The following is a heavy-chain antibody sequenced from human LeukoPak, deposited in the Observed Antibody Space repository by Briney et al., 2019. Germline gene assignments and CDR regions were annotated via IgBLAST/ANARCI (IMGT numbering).Heavy chain of an antibody. CDR1: GGSISSYY. Sequence: SETLSLTCTVSGGSISSYYWGWIRQSPGKGLEWLGSIYHSGSTHYNPSLKSRVTISADTSKNQFSLKLSSVTAADTAVYYCARHVGFTVTDDYWGQGTLVTVSS. CDR2: IYHSGST. V-gene: IGHV4-59*08. J-gene: IGHJ4*02. D-gene: IGHD4-11*01. CDR3: ARHVGFTVTDDY.